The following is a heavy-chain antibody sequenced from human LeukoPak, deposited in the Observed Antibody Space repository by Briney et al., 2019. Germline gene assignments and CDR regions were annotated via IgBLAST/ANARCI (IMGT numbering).Heavy chain of an antibody. CDR3: ARDSRAARLLDY. J-gene: IGHJ4*02. D-gene: IGHD6-6*01. V-gene: IGHV3-30*04. CDR2: ISYDGSNK. Sequence: GGSLRLSCAASGFTFSSYAMHWVRQAPGKGLEWVAVISYDGSNKYYADSVKGRFTIFRDNSKNTLYLQMNSLRAEDTAVYYCARDSRAARLLDYWGQGTLVTASS. CDR1: GFTFSSYA.